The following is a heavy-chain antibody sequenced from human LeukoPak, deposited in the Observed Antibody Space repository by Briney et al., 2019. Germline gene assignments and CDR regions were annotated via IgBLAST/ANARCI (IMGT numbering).Heavy chain of an antibody. Sequence: GQSLKISCKGSGYNFNKYWIAWVRQMPGKGLEWVGLIYTDDSDTRYSPSFQGQVTISADKFINTAYLQWSSLKASGTAMYYCARASNYGSGSHPNWFDIWGPGTLVFVSS. J-gene: IGHJ5*02. CDR3: ARASNYGSGSHPNWFDI. D-gene: IGHD3-10*01. V-gene: IGHV5-51*01. CDR2: IYTDDSDT. CDR1: GYNFNKYW.